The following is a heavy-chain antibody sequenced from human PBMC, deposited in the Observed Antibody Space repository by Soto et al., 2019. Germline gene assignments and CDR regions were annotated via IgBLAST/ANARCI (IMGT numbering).Heavy chain of an antibody. CDR3: AAVGSYYYGSGSYLQPDY. V-gene: IGHV1-58*02. Sequence: QMQLVQSGPEVKKPGTSVKVSCKASGFTFTSSAMQWVRQARGQRLEWIGWIVVGSGNTNYAQKFQERVTITGDMSTSTAYMELSSLRSEDTAVYYCAAVGSYYYGSGSYLQPDYWGQGTLVTVSS. J-gene: IGHJ4*02. D-gene: IGHD3-10*01. CDR2: IVVGSGNT. CDR1: GFTFTSSA.